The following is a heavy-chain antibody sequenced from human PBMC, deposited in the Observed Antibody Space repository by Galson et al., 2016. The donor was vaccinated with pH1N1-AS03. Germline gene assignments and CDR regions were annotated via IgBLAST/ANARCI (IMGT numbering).Heavy chain of an antibody. J-gene: IGHJ4*01. CDR3: ARQVSDGYNDYFDY. D-gene: IGHD5-24*01. Sequence: QSGAEVKKPGESLKISCKTSGYIFTSYWVAWVRHMPGKGLEWMGIIYPGDSDTRYSPSFQGQVPISADRSINTAYLQWSSLMASDTAIYYCARQVSDGYNDYFDYWGQGTLVTVSS. V-gene: IGHV5-51*01. CDR2: IYPGDSDT. CDR1: GYIFTSYW.